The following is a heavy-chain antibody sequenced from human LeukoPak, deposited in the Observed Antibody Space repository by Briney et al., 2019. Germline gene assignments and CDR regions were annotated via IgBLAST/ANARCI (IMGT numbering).Heavy chain of an antibody. J-gene: IGHJ5*02. CDR3: ARGLSHFDFWSGYYPSLNWFDP. CDR2: INAGNGNT. CDR1: GYTFTSHA. Sequence: ASVKVSCKASGYTFTSHAMHWVRQAPGQRLEWMGWINAGNGNTKYSQKFQGRVTITRDTSASTAYMELSSLRSEDTAVYYCARGLSHFDFWSGYYPSLNWFDPWGQGTLVTVSS. D-gene: IGHD3-3*01. V-gene: IGHV1-3*01.